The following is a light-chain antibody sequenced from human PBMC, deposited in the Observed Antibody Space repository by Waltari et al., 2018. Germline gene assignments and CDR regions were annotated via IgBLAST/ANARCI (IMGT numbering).Light chain of an antibody. V-gene: IGLV2-11*01. J-gene: IGLJ2*01. Sequence: QSALTQPRSVSGSPGQSVTISCTGTSSDVDAYNYVSWYQHHPGKAPKLMIYDVTKRPSGGPDRFSGSKSDNTASLTISGLQAEDEADYYCCSYTSTYVVFGGGTKVTFL. CDR3: CSYTSTYVV. CDR2: DVT. CDR1: SSDVDAYNY.